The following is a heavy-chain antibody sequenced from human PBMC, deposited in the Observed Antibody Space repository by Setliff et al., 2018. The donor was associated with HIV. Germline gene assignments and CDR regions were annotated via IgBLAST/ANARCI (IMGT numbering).Heavy chain of an antibody. CDR1: GGSISSHY. Sequence: SETLSLTCTVSGGSISSHYWSWIRQPPGKGLEWIGSIYHSGSTYYNPSLKSRVTISVDTSKNQFSLKLSSVTAADTAVYYCARGCYYDSSGYCTWGQGTLVTVSS. J-gene: IGHJ5*02. V-gene: IGHV4-59*11. CDR3: ARGCYYDSSGYCT. CDR2: IYHSGST. D-gene: IGHD3-22*01.